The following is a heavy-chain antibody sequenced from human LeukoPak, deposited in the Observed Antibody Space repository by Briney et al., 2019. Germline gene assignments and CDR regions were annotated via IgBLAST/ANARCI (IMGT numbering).Heavy chain of an antibody. V-gene: IGHV3-7*01. CDR3: ARGHHGLGV. Sequence: GGSLRLSCAASRLTFSNFWMSWVRQAPGKGLEWVAQINRDASEESYVDSVKGRFTISRDNAKSSLYLQMNSLRDEDTAVYYCARGHHGLGVWGQGTTVTVSS. CDR1: RLTFSNFW. CDR2: INRDASEE. J-gene: IGHJ6*02.